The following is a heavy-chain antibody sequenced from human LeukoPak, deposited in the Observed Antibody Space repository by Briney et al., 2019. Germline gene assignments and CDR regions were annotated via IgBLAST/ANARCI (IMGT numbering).Heavy chain of an antibody. J-gene: IGHJ5*02. V-gene: IGHV4-59*12. CDR1: GGSISSYY. Sequence: SETLSLTCTVSGGSISSYYWSWIRQPPGKGLEWIGSIYYSGRTYYNPSLKSRVTISVDTSKNQFSLKLSSVTAADTAVYYCARDRDDDPNSSWYRSGLNWFDPWGQGTLVTVSS. CDR3: ARDRDDDPNSSWYRSGLNWFDP. D-gene: IGHD6-13*01. CDR2: IYYSGRT.